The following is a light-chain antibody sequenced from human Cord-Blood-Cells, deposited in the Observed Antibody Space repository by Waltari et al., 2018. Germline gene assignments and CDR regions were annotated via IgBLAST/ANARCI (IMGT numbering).Light chain of an antibody. CDR2: QDS. V-gene: IGLV3-1*01. J-gene: IGLJ3*02. CDR1: KLGDKY. CDR3: QAWDSSNWV. Sequence: SYELTQPPSVSVSPGQTASITCSGDKLGDKYACWYQQKPGQSPVLVIYQDSKRPSGIPRRFSGSTSGNTATLTISGTQAMDEADYYFQAWDSSNWVFGGGTKLTVL.